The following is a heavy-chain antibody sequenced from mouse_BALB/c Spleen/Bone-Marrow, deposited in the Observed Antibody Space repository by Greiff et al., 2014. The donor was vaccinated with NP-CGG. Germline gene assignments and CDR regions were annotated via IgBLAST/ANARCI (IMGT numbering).Heavy chain of an antibody. J-gene: IGHJ4*01. CDR3: ARSGIGYYYGSNSYAMDY. CDR1: GFTFSSFG. Sequence: DVMLVESGGGLVQPGGSRKLSCAASGFTFSSFGMHWVRQAPEKGLEWVAYTSSGSSTIYYADTVKGRFTISRDNPKDTLFLQMTSLRSEDTAMYYCARSGIGYYYGSNSYAMDYWGQGTSVTVSS. V-gene: IGHV5-17*02. D-gene: IGHD1-1*01. CDR2: TSSGSSTI.